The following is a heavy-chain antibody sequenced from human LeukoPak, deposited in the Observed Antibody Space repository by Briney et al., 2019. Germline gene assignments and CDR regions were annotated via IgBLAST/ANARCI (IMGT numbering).Heavy chain of an antibody. Sequence: GGSLRLSCAASGFTFSSYWMSWVRQAPGKGLEWVANIKQDGSDKYYVDSVKGRFTISRDNAKNSLYLQMNSLRAEDTAVYYCARELGYSYGYGGYFDYWGQGTLVTVSS. CDR3: ARELGYSYGYGGYFDY. D-gene: IGHD5-18*01. J-gene: IGHJ4*02. V-gene: IGHV3-7*01. CDR2: IKQDGSDK. CDR1: GFTFSSYW.